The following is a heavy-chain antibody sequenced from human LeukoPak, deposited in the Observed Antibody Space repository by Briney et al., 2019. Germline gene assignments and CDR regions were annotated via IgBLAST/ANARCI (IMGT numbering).Heavy chain of an antibody. J-gene: IGHJ4*02. V-gene: IGHV3-30*19. Sequence: GGSLRLSCAASGFTFSDYGMHWVRQAPGKGLEWVAVISYDGSNKYYADSVKGRFTISRDNSKNTLYLQMNSLRAEDTAVYYCRGQTLSGGGEFYYWGQGTLGTVSS. CDR1: GFTFSDYG. D-gene: IGHD6-19*01. CDR2: ISYDGSNK. CDR3: RGQTLSGGGEFYY.